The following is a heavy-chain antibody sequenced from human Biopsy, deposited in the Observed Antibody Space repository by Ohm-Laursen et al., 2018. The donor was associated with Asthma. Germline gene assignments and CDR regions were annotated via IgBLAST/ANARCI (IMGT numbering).Heavy chain of an antibody. CDR2: IYYSGST. CDR3: ERAQDYYDSRGYYRSFDY. D-gene: IGHD3-22*01. Sequence: SQTLSLTCTVSYGSITSGGYYWTWIRQHPGKGLEWIGFIYYSGSTYYNPSLKSRVSISIDTSKNQFSLKLSSVTAADTAVYYCERAQDYYDSRGYYRSFDYWGQGTLVTVSS. J-gene: IGHJ4*02. CDR1: YGSITSGGYY. V-gene: IGHV4-31*03.